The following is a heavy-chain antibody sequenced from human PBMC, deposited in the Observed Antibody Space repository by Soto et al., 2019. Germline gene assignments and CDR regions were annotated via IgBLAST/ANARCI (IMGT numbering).Heavy chain of an antibody. D-gene: IGHD2-8*01. J-gene: IGHJ4*02. CDR1: GFFFYNYG. CDR3: AKGAPPRTLYGNNGYAFDY. V-gene: IGHV3-23*01. CDR2: ITDTGTI. Sequence: EVQLLESGGGLVQPGGSLKLSCAVSGFFFYNYGMTWVRQAPGQGLEWVSTITDTGTIQTADSVKGRFLISRDRATNTLALQMDNLRADDTAVYYCAKGAPPRTLYGNNGYAFDYWGQGTLVTVSS.